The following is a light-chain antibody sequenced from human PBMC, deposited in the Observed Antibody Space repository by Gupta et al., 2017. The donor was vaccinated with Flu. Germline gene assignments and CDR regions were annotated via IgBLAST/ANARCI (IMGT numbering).Light chain of an antibody. Sequence: EIVMTQSPATLSVSLGERATLSCRTSQSVRSNLAWLQQKPGRAPRLLIYDASSGSGTEFTLTITSLQSEDCAVYYCQQYHNWPPLTFGAGTKVEIK. CDR2: DAS. J-gene: IGKJ4*01. CDR1: QSVRSN. CDR3: QQYHNWPPLT. V-gene: IGKV3-15*01.